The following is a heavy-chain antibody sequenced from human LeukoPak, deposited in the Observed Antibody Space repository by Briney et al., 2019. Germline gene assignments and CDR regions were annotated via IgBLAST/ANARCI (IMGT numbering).Heavy chain of an antibody. CDR1: GFTFSSYA. V-gene: IGHV3-23*01. CDR2: MGGSGSNT. D-gene: IGHD3-22*01. J-gene: IGHJ4*02. Sequence: GGSLRLSCAASGFTFSSYAMSWVRQAPGKGREGVSTMGGSGSNTYSADSVKGRFTISRDNSKNTLYLRMNSLRAEDTAVYYCAKDYYDSSGYSYFDYWGQGTLVTVSS. CDR3: AKDYYDSSGYSYFDY.